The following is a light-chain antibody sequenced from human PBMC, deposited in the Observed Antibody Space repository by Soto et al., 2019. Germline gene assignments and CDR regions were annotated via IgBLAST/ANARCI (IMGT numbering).Light chain of an antibody. V-gene: IGLV2-14*01. Sequence: QSALTQPASVSGSPGQSITISCTGTSSDVGGYNYVSWYQQHPGKAPTLMLYDVSNRPSGVSNRFSGSKSGNTASLTISGLQAEDEADYYCSSYTSSSNVVFGGGTQLTVL. CDR2: DVS. CDR3: SSYTSSSNVV. CDR1: SSDVGGYNY. J-gene: IGLJ2*01.